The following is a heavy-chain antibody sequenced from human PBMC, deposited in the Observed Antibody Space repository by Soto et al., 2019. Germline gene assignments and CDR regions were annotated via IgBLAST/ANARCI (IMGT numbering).Heavy chain of an antibody. V-gene: IGHV4-59*01. J-gene: IGHJ4*02. Sequence: SETLSLTCTVSGGSISSYYWSWIRQPPGKGLEWIGYIYYSGSTNYNPSLKSRVTISVDTSKNQSSLKLSSVTAADTAVYYCARAGYSSSWPFDYWGQGTLVTVSS. CDR2: IYYSGST. CDR1: GGSISSYY. CDR3: ARAGYSSSWPFDY. D-gene: IGHD6-13*01.